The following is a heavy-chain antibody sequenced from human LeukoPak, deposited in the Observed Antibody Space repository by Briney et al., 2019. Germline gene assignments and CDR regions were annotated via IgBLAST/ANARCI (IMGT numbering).Heavy chain of an antibody. J-gene: IGHJ3*02. V-gene: IGHV4-31*03. D-gene: IGHD6-19*01. Sequence: SQTLSLTCTVSGGSISSGGYYWSWIRQPPGKGLEWIGYIYYSGSTYYNPSLKSRVTISVDTSKNQFSLKLSSVTAADTAVYYCARESPQFPGIAVAGTLAFDIWGQGTMVTVSS. CDR1: GGSISSGGYY. CDR2: IYYSGST. CDR3: ARESPQFPGIAVAGTLAFDI.